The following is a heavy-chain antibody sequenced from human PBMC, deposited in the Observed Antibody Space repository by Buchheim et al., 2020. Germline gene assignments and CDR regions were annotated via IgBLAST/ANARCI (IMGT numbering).Heavy chain of an antibody. V-gene: IGHV3-30*04. CDR2: ISYDGSNK. CDR1: GFTFSSYA. J-gene: IGHJ4*02. Sequence: QVQLVESGGGVVQPGRSLRLSCAASGFTFSSYAMHWVRQAPGKGLEWVAVISYDGSNKYYADSVKGRFTISRDNSKNTLYLPMNSLRAEDTAVYYCARDYDFWSGYYYYWGQGTL. D-gene: IGHD3-3*01. CDR3: ARDYDFWSGYYYY.